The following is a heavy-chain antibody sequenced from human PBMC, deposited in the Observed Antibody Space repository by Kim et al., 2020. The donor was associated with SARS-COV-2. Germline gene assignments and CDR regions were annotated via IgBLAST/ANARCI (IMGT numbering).Heavy chain of an antibody. Sequence: GGSLRLSCAASGFTFSSYDMHWVRQATGKGLEWVSAIGTAGDTYYPGSVKGRFTISRENAKNSLYLQMNSLRAGDTAVYYCARDERGGPRFGELLPPFLRKEGGGQGDT. D-gene: IGHD3-10*01. CDR1: GFTFSSYD. V-gene: IGHV3-13*04. CDR2: IGTAGDT. J-gene: IGHJ6*01. CDR3: ARDERGGPRFGELLPPFLRKEG.